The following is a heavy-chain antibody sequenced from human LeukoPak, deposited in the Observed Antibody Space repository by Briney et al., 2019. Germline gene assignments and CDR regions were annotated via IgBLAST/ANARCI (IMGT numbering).Heavy chain of an antibody. V-gene: IGHV4-59*11. CDR3: ASRPGGSNWYGVFDY. Sequence: SETLSLTCTVSGDSMGNHFWSWIRQPPGKGLEWIGYIYGSETTNYNPSLKSRVTMSVDTSENQFSLKLSSVTAADTALYYCASRPGGSNWYGVFDYWSRGTLVTVSS. CDR1: GDSMGNHF. CDR2: IYGSETT. D-gene: IGHD6-13*01. J-gene: IGHJ4*02.